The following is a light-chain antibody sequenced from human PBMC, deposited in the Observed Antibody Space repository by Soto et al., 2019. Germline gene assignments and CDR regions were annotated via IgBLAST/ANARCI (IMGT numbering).Light chain of an antibody. CDR2: RAS. J-gene: IGKJ3*01. CDR3: HQYRESPQT. V-gene: IGKV3-15*01. CDR1: QSVFTE. Sequence: EVVMTQSPATLSASLGETVTLSSTASQSVFTELAWYRHIPGQAPRLLIHRASSRATGVPDRISGSGSGTDFTLTISSLQAEDFAVYFCHQYRESPQTFGPGTKLDV.